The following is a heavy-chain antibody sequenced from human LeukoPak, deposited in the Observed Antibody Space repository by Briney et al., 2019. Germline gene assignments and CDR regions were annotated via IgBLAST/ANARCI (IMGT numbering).Heavy chain of an antibody. CDR3: ARGPTISETGCFDY. CDR2: INLRVDT. V-gene: IGHV4-34*01. D-gene: IGHD1-1*01. CDR1: GGSFSAYY. Sequence: RASETLSLTCAVYGGSFSAYYWSWVRQSPGKGLEWIAEINLRVDTNYNPSVKSRVSISVDTPKNQFFLKGTSLAAADTAVYYCARGPTISETGCFDYCGQGTLVTVSS. J-gene: IGHJ4*03.